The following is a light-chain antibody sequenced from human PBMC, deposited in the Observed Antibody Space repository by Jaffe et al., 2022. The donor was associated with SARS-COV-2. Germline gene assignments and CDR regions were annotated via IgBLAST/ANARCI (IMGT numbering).Light chain of an antibody. V-gene: IGLV1-40*01. CDR3: QTYDSSLSGVV. J-gene: IGLJ2*01. Sequence: QSVLTQPPSVSGAPGQRVAISCTGTSSNIGAGYDVHWYQHLPGTAPKLLMFDNNNRPSGVPERFSGSKSGTSASLAITGLQTEDEADYYCQTYDSSLSGVVFGGGTKLTVL. CDR1: SSNIGAGYD. CDR2: DNN.